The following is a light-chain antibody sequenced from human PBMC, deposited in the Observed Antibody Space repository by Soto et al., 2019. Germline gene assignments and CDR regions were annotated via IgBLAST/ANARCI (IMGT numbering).Light chain of an antibody. CDR3: QQYGSSPGYT. J-gene: IGKJ2*01. CDR1: QSVSSSY. Sequence: EIVLTQSPGTLSLSPGERATLSCRASQSVSSSYLAWYQQKPGQAPRLLIYGASSRATGIPDRFSGSGSGTDLPLTISRLGPEDFALYYCQQYGSSPGYTFGQGTKLEIK. CDR2: GAS. V-gene: IGKV3-20*01.